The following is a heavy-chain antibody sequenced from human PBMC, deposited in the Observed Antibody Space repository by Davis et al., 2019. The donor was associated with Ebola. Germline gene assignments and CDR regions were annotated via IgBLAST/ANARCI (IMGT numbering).Heavy chain of an antibody. D-gene: IGHD3-3*01. Sequence: PGGSLRLSCAASGFTFSSYAMSWVRQAPGKGLEWFSAIRGSGGSTYYADSVKGRFTISRDNSKNTLYLQMNSLRAEDTALYYCANNPYYDVWSGTTTAGMDVWGQGTTVTVSS. V-gene: IGHV3-23*01. CDR2: IRGSGGST. CDR1: GFTFSSYA. CDR3: ANNPYYDVWSGTTTAGMDV. J-gene: IGHJ6*02.